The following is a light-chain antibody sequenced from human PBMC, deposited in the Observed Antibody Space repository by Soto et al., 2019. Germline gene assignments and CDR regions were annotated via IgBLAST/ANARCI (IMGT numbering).Light chain of an antibody. V-gene: IGKV3-20*01. CDR2: GPS. CDR3: QHYVTSLTT. Sequence: EIVLTQSPGTLSLSPGERATLSCRASQSVSSSYLAWYQQKPGQAPRLLIYGPSTRATGIPARFSGSGSGTEFTLTISRLEPEDFAVYYCQHYVTSLTTFGQGTKVDIK. J-gene: IGKJ1*01. CDR1: QSVSSSY.